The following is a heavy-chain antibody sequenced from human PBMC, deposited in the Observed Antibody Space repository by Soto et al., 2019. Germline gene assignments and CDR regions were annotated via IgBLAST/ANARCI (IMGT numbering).Heavy chain of an antibody. D-gene: IGHD5-12*01. CDR3: ASGFYSGYDLFQPLDY. J-gene: IGHJ4*02. Sequence: GGSLRLSCAASGFTFSDYYMSWIRQAPGKGLEWVSYISSSSSYTNYADSVKGRFTISRDNAKNSLYLQMNSLRAEDTAVYYCASGFYSGYDLFQPLDYWGQGTLVTVSS. V-gene: IGHV3-11*06. CDR2: ISSSSSYT. CDR1: GFTFSDYY.